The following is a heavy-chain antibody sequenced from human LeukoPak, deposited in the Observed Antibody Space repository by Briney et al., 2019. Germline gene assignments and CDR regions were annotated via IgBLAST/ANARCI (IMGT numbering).Heavy chain of an antibody. Sequence: SETLSLTCTVSGGSISSGDYYWSWIRQPPGKGLEWIGYIYYSGSTYYNPSLKSRVTISVDTSKNQFSLKLSSVTAADTAVYYCARGRPGCSGGSCYPNNWFDPWGQGTLVTVSS. CDR3: ARGRPGCSGGSCYPNNWFDP. CDR1: GGSISSGDYY. J-gene: IGHJ5*02. D-gene: IGHD2-15*01. V-gene: IGHV4-30-4*01. CDR2: IYYSGST.